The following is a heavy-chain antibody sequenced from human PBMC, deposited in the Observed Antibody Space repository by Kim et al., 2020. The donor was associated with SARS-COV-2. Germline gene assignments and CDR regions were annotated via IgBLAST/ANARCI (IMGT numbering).Heavy chain of an antibody. CDR2: IRTQGNNYAT. CDR3: TNTAGALDAYY. D-gene: IGHD2-2*02. J-gene: IGHJ4*02. V-gene: IGHV3-73*01. Sequence: GGSLRLSCAASGFTFSGSTMHWVRQASGKGLEWVGRIRTQGNNYATAYAASVKGRFTISRDEYKNTAYLQMNSLKTEDTAVYYCTNTAGALDAYYWGQGTLVTVSS. CDR1: GFTFSGST.